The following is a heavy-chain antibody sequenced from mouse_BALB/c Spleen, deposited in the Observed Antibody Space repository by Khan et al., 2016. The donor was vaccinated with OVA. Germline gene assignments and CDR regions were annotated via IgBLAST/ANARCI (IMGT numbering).Heavy chain of an antibody. J-gene: IGHJ3*01. V-gene: IGHV1S29*02. CDR1: GYTFTDYN. Sequence: VQLKQSGPEVVKPGASVKMSCKASGYTFTDYNMDWVKQSHGKSLEWIGYIFPNNGDSGYNQKFKTKATLTVDHSSSTAYMELRSLTSEDSAIYYSVRSGYGAFAFWGRGTLVTVSA. CDR2: IFPNNGDS. D-gene: IGHD2-2*01. CDR3: VRSGYGAFAF.